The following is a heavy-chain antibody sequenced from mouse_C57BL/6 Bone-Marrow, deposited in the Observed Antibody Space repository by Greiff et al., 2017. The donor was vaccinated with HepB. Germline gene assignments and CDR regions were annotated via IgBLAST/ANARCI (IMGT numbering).Heavy chain of an antibody. D-gene: IGHD4-1*01. CDR3: ARGSNWDRYFDV. CDR1: GYTFTDYY. CDR2: INPNNGGT. V-gene: IGHV1-26*01. Sequence: VQLQQSGPELVKPGASVKISCKASGYTFTDYYMNWVKQSHGKSLEWIGDINPNNGGTSYNQKFKGKATLTVDKSSSTAYMELRSLTSEDSAVYYCARGSNWDRYFDVWGTGTTVTVSS. J-gene: IGHJ1*03.